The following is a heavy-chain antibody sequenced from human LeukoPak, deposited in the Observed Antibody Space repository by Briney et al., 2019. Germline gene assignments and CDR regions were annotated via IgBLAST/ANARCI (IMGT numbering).Heavy chain of an antibody. CDR3: ARDLEHGGNSIWYFDL. V-gene: IGHV4-59*01. CDR2: AYYRGTT. CDR1: GGSISSYY. J-gene: IGHJ2*01. Sequence: TPSEALSLTCTLSGGSISSYYWSWIRQPPGKGLEWIGYAYYRGTTNYNPSLKSRVTISVDTSKNQFSLNLNSVTAADTAVYYCARDLEHGGNSIWYFDLWGRGTLVTVSS. D-gene: IGHD4-23*01.